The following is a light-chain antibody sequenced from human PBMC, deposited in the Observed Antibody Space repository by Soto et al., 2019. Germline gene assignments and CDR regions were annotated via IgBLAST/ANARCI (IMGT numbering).Light chain of an antibody. V-gene: IGKV1-5*03. CDR2: KAS. Sequence: DIQMTQSPSTLSGSVGDRVTITCRASQTISSWLAWYQQKPGKAPKLLIYKASTLKSGVPSRFSGSRSGTGFTLTISSLQPDDFATYYCQQYNSYSGTFGQGTKVDIK. CDR1: QTISSW. J-gene: IGKJ1*01. CDR3: QQYNSYSGT.